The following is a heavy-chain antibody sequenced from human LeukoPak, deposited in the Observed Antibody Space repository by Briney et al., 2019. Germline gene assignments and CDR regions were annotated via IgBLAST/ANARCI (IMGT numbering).Heavy chain of an antibody. CDR2: ISYDGSNK. D-gene: IGHD3-16*01. Sequence: PGGSLRLSCAASGFTFNSYGMHWVRQAPGKGLEWVAVISYDGSNKYSADSVKGRFTISRDNSKNTLYLQMNSLRAEDAAVYFCVKTMVTFGGLIRTDAFDIWGQGTMVTVSS. V-gene: IGHV3-30*18. J-gene: IGHJ3*02. CDR3: VKTMVTFGGLIRTDAFDI. CDR1: GFTFNSYG.